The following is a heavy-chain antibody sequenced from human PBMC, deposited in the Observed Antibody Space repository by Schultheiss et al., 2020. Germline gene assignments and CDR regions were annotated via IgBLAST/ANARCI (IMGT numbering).Heavy chain of an antibody. Sequence: GGSLRLSCAVSGFTFSDYYMNWVRQAPGKGLEWVSSISGSGGDTFYADSVKGRFTISRDTSKDTLVLQMNSLRVEDTAVYYCARDQGRSWYRGFDFWGQGTLVTVSS. V-gene: IGHV3-11*06. D-gene: IGHD6-13*01. CDR2: ISGSGGDT. CDR1: GFTFSDYY. J-gene: IGHJ4*02. CDR3: ARDQGRSWYRGFDF.